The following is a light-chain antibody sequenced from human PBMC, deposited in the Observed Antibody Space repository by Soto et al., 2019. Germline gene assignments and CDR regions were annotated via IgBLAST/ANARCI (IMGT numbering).Light chain of an antibody. CDR2: GAS. CDR1: LSVSSN. Sequence: IVMTQSPATLSVSPGQRATLSCRASLSVSSNLAWYQHKPGQAPRLLIYGASTRATGIPARFSGSGDGTEFTLTINSLQSEDFAVYYCQQYNDWYTFGQGTKLEIK. V-gene: IGKV3-15*01. J-gene: IGKJ2*01. CDR3: QQYNDWYT.